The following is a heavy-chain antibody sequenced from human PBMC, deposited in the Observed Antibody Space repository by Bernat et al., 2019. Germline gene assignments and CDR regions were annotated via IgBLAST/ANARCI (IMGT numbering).Heavy chain of an antibody. Sequence: EVQLVESGGGLVKPGGSLRLSCAASGFTFSSYSMNWVRQAPGKGLEWVSSISSSSSYIYYADSVKGRFTISRDNAKNSLYLQMNSLRAEDTAVYYCARDRGVGRIAVAGTASEMDYWGQGTLVTVSS. CDR2: ISSSSSYI. J-gene: IGHJ4*02. CDR3: ARDRGVGRIAVAGTASEMDY. D-gene: IGHD6-19*01. V-gene: IGHV3-21*01. CDR1: GFTFSSYS.